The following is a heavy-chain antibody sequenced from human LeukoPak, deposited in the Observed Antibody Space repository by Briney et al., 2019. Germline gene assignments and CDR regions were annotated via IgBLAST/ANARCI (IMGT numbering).Heavy chain of an antibody. CDR3: ARVPGYDFWSGYYAFDY. CDR2: INHSGST. Sequence: SETLSLTCAVYGGSFSGYYWRWIRQPPGKGLEWIGEINHSGSTNYNPSLKSRVTISVDTSKNQFSLKLSSVTAADTAVYYCARVPGYDFWSGYYAFDYWGQGTLVTVSS. V-gene: IGHV4-34*01. J-gene: IGHJ4*02. CDR1: GGSFSGYY. D-gene: IGHD3-3*01.